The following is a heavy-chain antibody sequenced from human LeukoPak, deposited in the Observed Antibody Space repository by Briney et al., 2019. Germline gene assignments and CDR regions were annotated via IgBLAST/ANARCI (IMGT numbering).Heavy chain of an antibody. J-gene: IGHJ4*02. CDR2: IRYDGSNK. V-gene: IGHV3-30*02. CDR1: GLTFSSYG. CDR3: AKDFTVKGPLDY. Sequence: GGSLRLSCAASGLTFSSYGMHWVRQAPGKGLEWVAFIRYDGSNKYYADSVKGRFTISRDNSKNTLYLQMNSLRAEDTAVYYCAKDFTVKGPLDYWGQGTLVTVSS.